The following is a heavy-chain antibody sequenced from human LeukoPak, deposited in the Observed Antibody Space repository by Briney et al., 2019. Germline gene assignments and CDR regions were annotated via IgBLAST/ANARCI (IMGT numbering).Heavy chain of an antibody. CDR2: IIPIFGTA. V-gene: IGHV1-69*13. J-gene: IGHJ4*02. D-gene: IGHD3-22*01. Sequence: ASVKVSCKASGGTFSSYAISWVRQAPGQGLEWMGGIIPIFGTANYAQKFQGRVTITADESTSTAYMELSSLRSEDTAVYYCAREALGYYDSSGYSYYLDYWGQGTLVTVSS. CDR3: AREALGYYDSSGYSYYLDY. CDR1: GGTFSSYA.